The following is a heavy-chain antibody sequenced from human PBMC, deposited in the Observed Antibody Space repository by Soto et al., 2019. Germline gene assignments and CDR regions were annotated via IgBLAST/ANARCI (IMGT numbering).Heavy chain of an antibody. D-gene: IGHD6-13*01. J-gene: IGHJ4*02. CDR1: GGSISPYY. CDR2: IYYIGST. V-gene: IGHV4-59*01. CDR3: VGARSSSWYGVYFAF. Sequence: PSETLSLTCTVSGGSISPYYWTWIRQPAGEGLEWIGFIYYIGSTSYNSSLESRFTISIDTSKNQVSLNLNSVTPADTALSYCVGARSSSWYGVYFAFWRRRTMVIVSA.